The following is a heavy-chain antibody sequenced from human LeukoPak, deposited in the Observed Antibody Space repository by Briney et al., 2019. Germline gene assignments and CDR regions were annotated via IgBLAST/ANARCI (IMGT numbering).Heavy chain of an antibody. Sequence: ASVKVSCKASGYTLTSYGISWVRQAPGQGLEWMGWISAYNGNTNYAQKLQGRVTMTTDTSTSTAYMELRSLRSDDTAVYYCARDHSSSWYYGAFDIWGQGTMVTVSS. D-gene: IGHD6-13*01. CDR1: GYTLTSYG. J-gene: IGHJ3*02. CDR2: ISAYNGNT. CDR3: ARDHSSSWYYGAFDI. V-gene: IGHV1-18*01.